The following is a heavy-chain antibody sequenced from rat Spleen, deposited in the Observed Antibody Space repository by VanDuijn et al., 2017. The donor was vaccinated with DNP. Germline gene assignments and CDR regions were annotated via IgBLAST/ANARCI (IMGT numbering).Heavy chain of an antibody. V-gene: IGHV5-31*01. Sequence: EVQLVESGGDLVQPGRSLKLSCVASGFTFNNYWMTWIRQVPGKWLEWVASITSSGGSIYYPDSVKGRFTISRDDAKNTLYLQMNSLRSEDTATYYCAARYSSSWFAYWGQGILVTVSS. CDR3: AARYSSSWFAY. J-gene: IGHJ3*01. D-gene: IGHD1-2*01. CDR1: GFTFNNYW. CDR2: ITSSGGSI.